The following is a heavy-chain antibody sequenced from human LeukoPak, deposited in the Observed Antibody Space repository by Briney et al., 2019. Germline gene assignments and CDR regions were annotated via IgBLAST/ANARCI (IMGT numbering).Heavy chain of an antibody. CDR1: GGTFSSYA. CDR2: IIPIFGTA. Sequence: ASVKVSCKASGGTFSSYAISWVRQAPGQGLEWMGRIIPIFGTANYAQKFQGRVTIATDESTSTAYMELSSLRSEDTAVYYCARSSGGVDDSGWFFYFDYWGQGTLVTVSS. CDR3: ARSSGGVDDSGWFFYFDY. V-gene: IGHV1-69*05. D-gene: IGHD6-19*01. J-gene: IGHJ4*02.